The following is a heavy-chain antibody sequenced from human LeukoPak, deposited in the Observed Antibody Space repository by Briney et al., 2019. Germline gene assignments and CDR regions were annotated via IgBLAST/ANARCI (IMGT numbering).Heavy chain of an antibody. CDR2: ISGSGGST. Sequence: GGSLRLSCAASGFTFSSYAMSWVRQAPGKGLEWVSAISGSGGSTYYADSVKGRFTISRDNSKSTLYLKMNSLRAEDTAVYYCAKDYYDSSGYYQDAFDIWGQGTMVTVSS. J-gene: IGHJ3*02. CDR3: AKDYYDSSGYYQDAFDI. D-gene: IGHD3-22*01. V-gene: IGHV3-23*01. CDR1: GFTFSSYA.